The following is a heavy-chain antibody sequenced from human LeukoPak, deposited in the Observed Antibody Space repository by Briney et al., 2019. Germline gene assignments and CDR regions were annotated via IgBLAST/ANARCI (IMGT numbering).Heavy chain of an antibody. D-gene: IGHD1-14*01. CDR1: GFTFSDYY. J-gene: IGHJ4*02. V-gene: IGHV3-11*03. CDR3: ARCQYNSSPDF. CDR2: ISGGSDHT. Sequence: GGSLRLSCAASGFTFSDYYMSWIRQAPGKGLEWVSYISGGSDHTNYADSVKGRFTISRDNAKNSLYLQMNSLTDEDTAVYYCARCQYNSSPDFWGQGTLVTVSS.